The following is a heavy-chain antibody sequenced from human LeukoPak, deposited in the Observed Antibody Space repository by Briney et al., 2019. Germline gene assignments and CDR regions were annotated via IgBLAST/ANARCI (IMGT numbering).Heavy chain of an antibody. D-gene: IGHD3-10*01. CDR3: ARDGWFGDYNWFDP. CDR1: GFTFSSYS. Sequence: TGGSLRHSCAASGFTFSSYSMNWVRQAPGKGLEWVSYISSASNTIYYADSVKGRFTISRDNAKNSLYLQMNSLRAEDTAMYYCARDGWFGDYNWFDPWGQGTLVTVSS. J-gene: IGHJ5*02. V-gene: IGHV3-48*01. CDR2: ISSASNTI.